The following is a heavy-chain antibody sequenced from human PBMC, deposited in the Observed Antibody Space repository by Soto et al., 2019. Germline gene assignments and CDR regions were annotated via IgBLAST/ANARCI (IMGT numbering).Heavy chain of an antibody. Sequence: PGESLKVSCKASGYTFTGYYMHWVRQAPGQGLEWMGWINPNSGGTNYAQKFQGWVTMTRDTSISTAYMELSRLRSDDTAVYYCARELYDSSGYSPFDYWGQGTLVTVSS. J-gene: IGHJ4*02. CDR2: INPNSGGT. CDR3: ARELYDSSGYSPFDY. CDR1: GYTFTGYY. V-gene: IGHV1-2*04. D-gene: IGHD3-22*01.